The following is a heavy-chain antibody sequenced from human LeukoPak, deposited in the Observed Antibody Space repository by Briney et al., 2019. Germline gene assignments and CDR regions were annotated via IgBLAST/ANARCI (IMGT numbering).Heavy chain of an antibody. Sequence: GGSLRLSCAASGFTFSSYEMNWVRQAPGKGLEWVSYISSSGSTIYYADSVKGRFTISRDNSKNTLYLQMSSLRAEDTAIYYCAKGGIVATSYWGQGTLVTVSS. J-gene: IGHJ4*02. D-gene: IGHD5-12*01. CDR2: ISSSGSTI. V-gene: IGHV3-48*03. CDR3: AKGGIVATSY. CDR1: GFTFSSYE.